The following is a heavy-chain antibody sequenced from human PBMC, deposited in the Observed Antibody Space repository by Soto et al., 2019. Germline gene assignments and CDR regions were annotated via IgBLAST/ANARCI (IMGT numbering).Heavy chain of an antibody. Sequence: SSVKVSCKASRVAFSKFIVTWVRQAPGLGLEWVGGIIPIFGTANYAQKFQGRVTITADESTSTSYMEVNNLRSEDTAVYYCAKVRYSSPMGYYYGMDVWGQGTTVTVSS. CDR2: IIPIFGTA. CDR1: RVAFSKFI. D-gene: IGHD6-19*01. V-gene: IGHV1-69*13. CDR3: AKVRYSSPMGYYYGMDV. J-gene: IGHJ6*02.